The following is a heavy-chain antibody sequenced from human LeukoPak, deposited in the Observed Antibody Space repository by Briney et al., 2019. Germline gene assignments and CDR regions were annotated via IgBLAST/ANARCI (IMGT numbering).Heavy chain of an antibody. J-gene: IGHJ4*02. D-gene: IGHD3-22*01. V-gene: IGHV4-61*02. CDR1: GASISSGSYY. CDR2: IYTSGST. Sequence: TSETLSLTCTVSGASISSGSYYWSWIRQPAGKGLEWIGRIYTSGSTNYNPSLKSRVTISVDTSKNQFSLKLSSVTAADTAVYYYARSPLYYDSSGYYGRDYWGQGTLVTVSS. CDR3: ARSPLYYDSSGYYGRDY.